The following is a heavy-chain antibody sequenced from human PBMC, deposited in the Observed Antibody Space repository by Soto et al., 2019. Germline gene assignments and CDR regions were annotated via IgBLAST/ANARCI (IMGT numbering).Heavy chain of an antibody. CDR3: ASVWSGYSGAQY. D-gene: IGHD3-3*01. CDR2: ITRGGSII. J-gene: IGHJ4*02. CDR1: GFTFSSYE. V-gene: IGHV3-48*03. Sequence: PVGSLRLSCAASGFTFSSYEMIWVRQAPGEGLECLSYITRGGSIIHYADSVKGRFTISRDNAKNSLYLQMNSLRAEDSAVYYCASVWSGYSGAQYWGQGTLVTVSS.